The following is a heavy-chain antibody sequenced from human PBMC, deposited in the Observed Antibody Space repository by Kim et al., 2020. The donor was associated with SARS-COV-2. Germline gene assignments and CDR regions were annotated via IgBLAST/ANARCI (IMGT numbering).Heavy chain of an antibody. V-gene: IGHV3-7*01. CDR1: GFTFSSYW. CDR3: AKDSGDSSGYFFDF. J-gene: IGHJ4*02. D-gene: IGHD3-22*01. Sequence: GGSLRLSCAASGFTFSSYWMSWVRQAPGRGLEWVANIKEDGSEKQYVDSVKGRFSISRDNTKNSLYLQMNSLRAEDTAVYYCAKDSGDSSGYFFDFWGQG. CDR2: IKEDGSEK.